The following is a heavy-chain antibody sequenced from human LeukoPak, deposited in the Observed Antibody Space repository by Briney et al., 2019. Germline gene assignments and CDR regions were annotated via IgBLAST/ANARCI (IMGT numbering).Heavy chain of an antibody. D-gene: IGHD3-10*01. V-gene: IGHV1-69*04. CDR3: AREETGILRMAFDI. CDR1: GGTFSSYA. Sequence: SVKVSCKASGGTFSSYAISWVRQAPGQGLEWMGRIIPILGIANYAQKFQGRVTITADKSTSTAYMELSSLRSEDTAVYYCAREETGILRMAFDIWGQGTMVTVSS. CDR2: IIPILGIA. J-gene: IGHJ3*02.